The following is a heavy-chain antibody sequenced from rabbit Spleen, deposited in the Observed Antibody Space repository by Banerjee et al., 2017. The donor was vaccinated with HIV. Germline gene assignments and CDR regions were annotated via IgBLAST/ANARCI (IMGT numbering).Heavy chain of an antibody. D-gene: IGHD6-1*01. V-gene: IGHV1S43*01. CDR1: GIDFSTYS. CDR2: IVPIFGVT. CDR3: VREAGYGGYGDANL. J-gene: IGHJ4*01. Sequence: QQQLEESGGGLVKPGGTLTLTCKVSGIDFSTYSMSWVRQAPGKGLEWIGYIVPIFGVTYSANWGNGRFPISSHNAQNTLYLQLNSLTAADTATYFCVREAGYGGYGDANLWGPGTLVTVS.